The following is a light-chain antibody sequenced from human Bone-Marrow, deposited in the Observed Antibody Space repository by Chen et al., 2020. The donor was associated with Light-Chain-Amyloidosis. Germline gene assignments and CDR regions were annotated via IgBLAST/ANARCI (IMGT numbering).Light chain of an antibody. J-gene: IGLJ1*01. CDR2: EVT. Sequence: QSARTQPASVSGSPGQSITIPCTGTRSDVGGDNHVSWYQQHPDKAPKLMIYEVTTRPSWVPDRFSGSKSDNTASLTISGLQTEDEADYFCSSYTITNTLVFGSGTRVTVL. CDR1: RSDVGGDNH. CDR3: SSYTITNTLV. V-gene: IGLV2-14*01.